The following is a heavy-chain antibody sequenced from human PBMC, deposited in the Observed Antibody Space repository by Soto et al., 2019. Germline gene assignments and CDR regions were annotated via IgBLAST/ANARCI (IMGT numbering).Heavy chain of an antibody. CDR3: ARVSGYEIYYYGMDV. J-gene: IGHJ6*02. V-gene: IGHV1-69*13. Sequence: GASVKVSCKASGGTFSSYAIGWVRQAPGQGLEWMGGIIPIFGTANYAQKFQGRVTITADESTSTAYMELSSLRSEDTAVYYCARVSGYEIYYYGMDVWGQGTTVTVSS. CDR2: IIPIFGTA. CDR1: GGTFSSYA. D-gene: IGHD5-12*01.